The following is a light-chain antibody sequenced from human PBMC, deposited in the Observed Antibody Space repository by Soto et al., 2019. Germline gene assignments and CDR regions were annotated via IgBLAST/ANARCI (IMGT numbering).Light chain of an antibody. J-gene: IGKJ2*01. CDR3: QQINSWPYT. V-gene: IGKV3-11*01. CDR1: QSVKTF. Sequence: EIVFTQSPGTLSMSPGERATLSCRASQSVKTFLVWYQQRPVQAPRLLIHDASHRAAGIPARFSGSGSGTEFTLTIGSLQPEDFATYYCQQINSWPYTFGQGTKVDIK. CDR2: DAS.